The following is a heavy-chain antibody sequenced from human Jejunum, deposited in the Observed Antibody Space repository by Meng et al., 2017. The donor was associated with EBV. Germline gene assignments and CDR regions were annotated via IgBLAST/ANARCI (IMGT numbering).Heavy chain of an antibody. D-gene: IGHD2-21*02. V-gene: IGHV1-2*06. CDR1: GYTFTGYY. CDR3: ARYGCSGGDCSLDYYYYAMDV. J-gene: IGHJ6*02. CDR2: ISPNSGGT. Sequence: QGQVVQSGGEVKKPWASVKVSCKASGYTFTGYYMHWVRQAPGQGLEWMGRISPNSGGTNYAQKFQGRVTMTRDTSISTAYMELSRLRSDDTAVYYCARYGCSGGDCSLDYYYYAMDVWGQGTTVTVSS.